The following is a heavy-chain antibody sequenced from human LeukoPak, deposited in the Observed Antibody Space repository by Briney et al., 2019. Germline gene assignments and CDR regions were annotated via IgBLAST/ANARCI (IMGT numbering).Heavy chain of an antibody. D-gene: IGHD2-2*02. Sequence: PGGSLRLSCAASGFTFSSYSMNWVRQAPGKGLEWVSYISSSSSTIYYADSVKGRFTISRDNAKNSLYLQMNSLRAEDTAVYYCWAHPPRELIYCSSTSCYRPDYWGQGTLVTVSS. V-gene: IGHV3-48*01. CDR2: ISSSSSTI. CDR3: WAHPPRELIYCSSTSCYRPDY. CDR1: GFTFSSYS. J-gene: IGHJ4*02.